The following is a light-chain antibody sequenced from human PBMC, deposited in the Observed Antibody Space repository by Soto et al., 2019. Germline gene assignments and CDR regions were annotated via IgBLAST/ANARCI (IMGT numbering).Light chain of an antibody. J-gene: IGLJ3*02. V-gene: IGLV1-44*01. CDR2: SND. CDR1: GSNIGSNA. CDR3: AAWDESLNGVV. Sequence: QSVLTQPPSASGTPGQRVPISCSGSGSNIGSNAVNWYQQLPGTAPKLLIYSNDQRPSGVPDRFSGSKSGTSASLAISGLQSGDEADYYCAAWDESLNGVVFGGGTKLTVL.